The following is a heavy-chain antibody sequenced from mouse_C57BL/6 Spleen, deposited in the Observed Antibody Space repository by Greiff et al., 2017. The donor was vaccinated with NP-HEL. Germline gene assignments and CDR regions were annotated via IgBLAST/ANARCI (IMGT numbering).Heavy chain of an antibody. J-gene: IGHJ2*01. CDR3: ARLAGTDYFDY. CDR2: INPSNGGT. V-gene: IGHV1-53*01. D-gene: IGHD4-1*01. CDR1: GYTFTSYW. Sequence: QVQLKQPGTELVKPGASVKLSCKASGYTFTSYWMHWVKQRPGLGLEWIGNINPSNGGTNYNEKFKSKATLTVDKSSSTAYMQLSSLTSEDSAVYYCARLAGTDYFDYWGQGTTLTVSS.